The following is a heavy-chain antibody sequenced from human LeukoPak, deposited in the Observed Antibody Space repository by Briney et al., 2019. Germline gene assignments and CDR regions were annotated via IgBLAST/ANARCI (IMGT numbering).Heavy chain of an antibody. CDR3: ARVKRVDPGSFDY. J-gene: IGHJ4*02. Sequence: GGSLRLSCAASGFTFSDYGMNWVRQAPGKGLEWVSSISSSSSYIYYADSVKGRFTISRDNAKNSLYLQMNSLRAEDTAVYYCARVKRVDPGSFDYWGQGTLVTVSS. V-gene: IGHV3-21*01. CDR2: ISSSSSYI. D-gene: IGHD2-15*01. CDR1: GFTFSDYG.